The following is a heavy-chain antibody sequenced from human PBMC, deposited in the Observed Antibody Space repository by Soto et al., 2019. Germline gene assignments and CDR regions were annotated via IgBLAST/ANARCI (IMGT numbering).Heavy chain of an antibody. Sequence: QVQLVQSGAEVKKPGSSVKVSCKASGGTFSSYTISWVRQAPGQGLEWMGRIIPILGIANDAQKFQGRVTITVDKSKSTAYMELSSLRSEDTAVYYCASLMSSGYYYGMDVWGQGTTVTVSS. V-gene: IGHV1-69*02. CDR3: ASLMSSGYYYGMDV. J-gene: IGHJ6*02. D-gene: IGHD3-10*01. CDR1: GGTFSSYT. CDR2: IIPILGIA.